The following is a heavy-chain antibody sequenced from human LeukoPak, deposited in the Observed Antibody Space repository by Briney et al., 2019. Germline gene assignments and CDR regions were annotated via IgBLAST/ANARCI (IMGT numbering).Heavy chain of an antibody. CDR3: ARPYGGSGYYTMDGYYFDY. CDR1: GFTFSNYA. V-gene: IGHV3-30*02. D-gene: IGHD3-3*01. Sequence: GGSLRLSCAASGFTFSNYAMHWVRQTPGKGLEWVAFILYDGSNEYYADSVKGRFTISRDNSKNTLYLPMNSLRAEDTALYYCARPYGGSGYYTMDGYYFDYWGQGTLVTVSS. CDR2: ILYDGSNE. J-gene: IGHJ4*02.